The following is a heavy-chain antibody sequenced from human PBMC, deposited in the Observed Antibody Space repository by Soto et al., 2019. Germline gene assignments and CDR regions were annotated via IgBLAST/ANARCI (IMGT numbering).Heavy chain of an antibody. D-gene: IGHD3-22*01. Sequence: SETLSLTCAVSGGSISSGGYSWSWIRQPPGKGLEWIGYIYHSGSTYYNPSLKSRVTISVDRSKNQFSLKLGSVTAADTAVYYCARGVHSTGTYYYDSSGYYFDYWGQGTLVTVSS. CDR2: IYHSGST. V-gene: IGHV4-30-2*01. J-gene: IGHJ4*02. CDR3: ARGVHSTGTYYYDSSGYYFDY. CDR1: GGSISSGGYS.